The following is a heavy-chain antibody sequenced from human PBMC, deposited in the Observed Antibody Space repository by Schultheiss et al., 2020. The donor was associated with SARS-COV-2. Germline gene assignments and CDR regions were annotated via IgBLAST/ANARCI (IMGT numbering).Heavy chain of an antibody. CDR2: IDWDDDK. V-gene: IGHV2-70*11. CDR3: ARIRGQPLLYDPPYYYYYMDV. J-gene: IGHJ6*03. Sequence: SGPTLVKPTQTLTLTCTFSGFSLSTSGMCVSWIRQPPGKALEWLARIDWDDDKYYSTSLKTRLTISKDTSKNQVVLTMTNMDPVDTATYYCARIRGQPLLYDPPYYYYYMDVWGKGTTVTVSS. D-gene: IGHD2-2*02. CDR1: GFSLSTSGMC.